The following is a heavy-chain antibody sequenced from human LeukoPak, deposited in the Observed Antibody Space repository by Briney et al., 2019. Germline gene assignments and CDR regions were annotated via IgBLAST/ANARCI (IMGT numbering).Heavy chain of an antibody. CDR3: ATELRILSWGVDAFDI. D-gene: IGHD3-10*01. J-gene: IGHJ3*02. CDR2: ISNDGSKT. CDR1: GFNFNSYA. Sequence: GGSLRLSCAASGFNFNSYAVHWVRQAPGKGLEWVAFISNDGSKTYHADSVKGRFTISRDTSKTTLYLQMNSLRAEDTAVYYCATELRILSWGVDAFDIWGQGTMVTVCS. V-gene: IGHV3-30*04.